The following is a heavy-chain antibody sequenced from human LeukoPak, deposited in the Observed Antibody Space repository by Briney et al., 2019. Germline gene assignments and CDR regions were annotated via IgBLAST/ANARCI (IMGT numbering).Heavy chain of an antibody. CDR3: ARRRMGDDAFDI. Sequence: SETLSLTCTVSGGSISSYYWSWIRQPPGKGLEWIGYLYYTGSTNYNPSLKSRVTISLDTSKNRFSLKLSSVTAADTAVYYCARRRMGDDAFDIWGQGTMVTVSS. D-gene: IGHD3-16*01. J-gene: IGHJ3*02. V-gene: IGHV4-59*01. CDR2: LYYTGST. CDR1: GGSISSYY.